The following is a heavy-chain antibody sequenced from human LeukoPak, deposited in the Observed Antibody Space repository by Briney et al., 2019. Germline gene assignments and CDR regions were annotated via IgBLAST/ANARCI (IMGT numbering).Heavy chain of an antibody. CDR1: GGTFSSYA. D-gene: IGHD3-22*01. J-gene: IGHJ4*02. CDR3: ARDWPVDYYDSSGYWYYFDY. CDR2: INPDGGGT. Sequence: VASVKVSCKASGGTFSSYAISWVRQAPGQGLEWMGWINPDGGGTNYAQKFQGRVTMTRDASISTAYMELSRLRSDDTAVYFCARDWPVDYYDSSGYWYYFDYWGQGALVTVSS. V-gene: IGHV1-2*02.